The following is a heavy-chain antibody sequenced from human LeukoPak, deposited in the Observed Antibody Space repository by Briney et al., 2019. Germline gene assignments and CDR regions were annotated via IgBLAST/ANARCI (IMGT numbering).Heavy chain of an antibody. D-gene: IGHD3-22*01. CDR2: IKQDGSEK. V-gene: IGHV3-7*03. J-gene: IGHJ5*02. CDR1: GFTFSSYW. Sequence: GGSLRLSCAASGFTFSSYWMSWVRQAPGKGLEWVANIKQDGSEKYYVDSVKGRFTISRDNSKNTLYLQMNSLRAEDTAVYYCARAGGVDYYDSSGYYYPNWFDPWGQGTLVTVSS. CDR3: ARAGGVDYYDSSGYYYPNWFDP.